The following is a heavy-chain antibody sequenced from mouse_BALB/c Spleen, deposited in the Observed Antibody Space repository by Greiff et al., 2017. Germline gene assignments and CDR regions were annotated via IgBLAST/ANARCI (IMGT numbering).Heavy chain of an antibody. CDR1: GYSFTIYW. Sequence: VQLKQSGTVLARPGASVKMSCKASGYSFTIYWMHWVKQRPGQGLEWIGAIYPGNSDTSYNQKFKGKAKLTAVTSASTAYMELSSLTNEDSAVYYCTREGYYYGSKGFDYWGQGTTLTVSS. D-gene: IGHD1-1*01. CDR2: IYPGNSDT. J-gene: IGHJ2*01. V-gene: IGHV1-5*01. CDR3: TREGYYYGSKGFDY.